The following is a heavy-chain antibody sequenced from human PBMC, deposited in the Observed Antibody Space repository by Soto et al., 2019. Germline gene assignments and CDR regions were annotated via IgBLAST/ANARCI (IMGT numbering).Heavy chain of an antibody. Sequence: QVQLQESGPGLVKPSQTLSLTCSVSGASIRSGGYYWSWIRQTPGKGLEWIGYIYYSGGTYFNPSLRSRVTMSVDTSENQFSLKLSSVPAADTAVYHCARGGPGDGYFDLWGRGTLVAVSS. CDR3: ARGGPGDGYFDL. V-gene: IGHV4-31*03. CDR2: IYYSGGT. J-gene: IGHJ2*01. D-gene: IGHD3-10*01. CDR1: GASIRSGGYY.